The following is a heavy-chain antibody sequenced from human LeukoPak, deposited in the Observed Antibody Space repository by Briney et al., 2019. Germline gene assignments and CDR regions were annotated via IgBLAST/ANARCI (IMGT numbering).Heavy chain of an antibody. CDR1: GFTFSSYG. V-gene: IGHV3-33*01. J-gene: IGHJ2*01. CDR3: ARGPGPWGSYYVGYFDL. D-gene: IGHD1-26*01. Sequence: GGSLRLSCAASGFTFSSYGMHWVRQAPGKGLEWVAVIWYDGSNKYYADSVKGRFTISRDNSKNTLYLQMNSLRAEDTAVYYCARGPGPWGSYYVGYFDLWGRGTLVTVSS. CDR2: IWYDGSNK.